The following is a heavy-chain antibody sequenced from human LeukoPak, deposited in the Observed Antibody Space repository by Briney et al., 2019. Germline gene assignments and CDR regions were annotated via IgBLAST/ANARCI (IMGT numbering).Heavy chain of an antibody. V-gene: IGHV1-69*13. Sequence: SVKVSCKASGGTFSSYAISWVRQAPGQGLEWMGGIIPIFGTANYAQKFQGRVTITADESTSTAYMELSSLRSEDTAVYYCAGAAGGYSYGSYYYYGMDVWGQGTTVTVSS. CDR1: GGTFSSYA. J-gene: IGHJ6*02. D-gene: IGHD5-18*01. CDR3: AGAAGGYSYGSYYYYGMDV. CDR2: IIPIFGTA.